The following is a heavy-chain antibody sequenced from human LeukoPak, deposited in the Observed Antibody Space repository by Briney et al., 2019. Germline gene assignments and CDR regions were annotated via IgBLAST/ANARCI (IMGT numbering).Heavy chain of an antibody. D-gene: IGHD3-22*01. J-gene: IGHJ4*02. CDR2: INHSGST. CDR3: ARGYYYDSSGRSYFDY. Sequence: SETLSLTCAVYGGSFSGYYWSWIRQPPGKGLEWIGEINHSGSTNYNPSLKSRVTISVDTSKNQFSLKLSSVTAADTAVYYCARGYYYDSSGRSYFDYWGQGTLVTVSS. CDR1: GGSFSGYY. V-gene: IGHV4-34*01.